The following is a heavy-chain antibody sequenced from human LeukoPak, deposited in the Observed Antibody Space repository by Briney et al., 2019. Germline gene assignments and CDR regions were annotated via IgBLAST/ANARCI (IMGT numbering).Heavy chain of an antibody. J-gene: IGHJ3*01. CDR3: ARDSNPRGGYDAFDF. Sequence: GGSLRLSCAASGFTFSGYWMTWVRQAPGKGLGWVANIKGDESKKYYVDSVKGRFTISRDNAKNSLYLQMNSLRAEDTAVYYCARDSNPRGGYDAFDFWGQGTLVTVSS. V-gene: IGHV3-7*01. D-gene: IGHD3-10*01. CDR2: IKGDESKK. CDR1: GFTFSGYW.